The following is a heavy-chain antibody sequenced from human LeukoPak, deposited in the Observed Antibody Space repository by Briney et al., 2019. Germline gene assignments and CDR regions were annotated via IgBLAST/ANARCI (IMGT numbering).Heavy chain of an antibody. V-gene: IGHV1-24*01. D-gene: IGHD3-16*02. Sequence: GASVKVSCKVSGYTLTELSMHWVRQAPGKGLEWMGGFDPEDGETIYAQKFQGRVTMTEDTSTDTAYMELSSLRSEDTAVYYCATRKAIRGPYVWGSYRPYYFDYWGQGTLVTVSS. CDR1: GYTLTELS. J-gene: IGHJ4*02. CDR3: ATRKAIRGPYVWGSYRPYYFDY. CDR2: FDPEDGET.